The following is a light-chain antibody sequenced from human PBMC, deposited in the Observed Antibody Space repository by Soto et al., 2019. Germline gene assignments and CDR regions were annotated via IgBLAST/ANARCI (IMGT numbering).Light chain of an antibody. V-gene: IGLV2-14*03. CDR2: GVS. J-gene: IGLJ2*01. CDR3: SSHTSTSTI. Sequence: QSALTQPASVSGSPGQPITISCTGTSSDIGRYNYVSWYQQHPGKAPKLMIYGVSLRPSGVSNRFSGSKSGNTASLTISGLQTEDEADYYCSSHTSTSTIFGGGTKLTVL. CDR1: SSDIGRYNY.